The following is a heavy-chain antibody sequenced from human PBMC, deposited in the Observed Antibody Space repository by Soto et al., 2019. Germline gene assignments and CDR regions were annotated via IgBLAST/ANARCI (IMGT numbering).Heavy chain of an antibody. Sequence: GGSLRLSCSASGFTFSSYAMSWVRQAPGKGLEWVSAISGSGGSTYYADSVKGRFTISRDNSKNTLYLQMNSLRAEDTAVYYCAKDRTVAKYYYDSSGWYFDYWGQGTLVTVSS. CDR2: ISGSGGST. CDR1: GFTFSSYA. V-gene: IGHV3-23*01. CDR3: AKDRTVAKYYYDSSGWYFDY. D-gene: IGHD3-22*01. J-gene: IGHJ4*02.